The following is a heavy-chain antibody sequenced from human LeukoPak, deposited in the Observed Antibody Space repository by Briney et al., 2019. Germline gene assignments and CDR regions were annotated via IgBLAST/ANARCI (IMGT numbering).Heavy chain of an antibody. D-gene: IGHD6-6*01. V-gene: IGHV4-34*01. Sequence: PSETLSLTCAVYGGSFSGYYWSWIRQPPGKGLEWIGEINHSGSTKYNPSLKRRVTISVEKSKNQFSHKLSYVPGADTAVYYCARRRIAARHFDYWGQGTLVTVSS. CDR1: GGSFSGYY. CDR2: INHSGST. CDR3: ARRRIAARHFDY. J-gene: IGHJ4*02.